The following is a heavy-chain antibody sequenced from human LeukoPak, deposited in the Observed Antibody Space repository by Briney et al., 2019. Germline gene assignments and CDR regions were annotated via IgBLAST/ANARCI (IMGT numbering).Heavy chain of an antibody. D-gene: IGHD2-21*01. V-gene: IGHV4-4*07. Sequence: KPSETLSLTCTDSGGSISSYYWSWIRQPAGKGLEWIGRIYTSGSTNYNPSLKSRVTMSVDTSKNQFSLKLSSVTAADTAVYYCARSAAVIVGLTAFDIWGQGTMVTVSS. CDR1: GGSISSYY. CDR3: ARSAAVIVGLTAFDI. CDR2: IYTSGST. J-gene: IGHJ3*02.